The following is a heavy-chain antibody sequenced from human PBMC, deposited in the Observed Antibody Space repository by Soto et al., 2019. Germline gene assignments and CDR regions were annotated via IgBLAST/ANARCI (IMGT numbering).Heavy chain of an antibody. V-gene: IGHV3-48*01. J-gene: IGHJ4*02. D-gene: IGHD2-2*02. CDR3: ARXEIVVPAAIGNYFDY. CDR2: ISSSSITI. Sequence: EVQLVESGGGLVQPGGSLRLSCAASGFTFSSYSMNWVRQAPGKGLEWVSYISSSSITIYYADSVKGRFTISRDNAKNSLYXXXXRXXAEDTAVYYCARXEIVVPAAIGNYFDYWGQGTLVTVSS. CDR1: GFTFSSYS.